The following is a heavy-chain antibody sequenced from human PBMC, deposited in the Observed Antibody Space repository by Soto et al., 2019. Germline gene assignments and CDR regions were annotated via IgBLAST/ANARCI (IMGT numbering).Heavy chain of an antibody. CDR3: ARTGLRSARPNH. Sequence: QVQVVASGGGLVRPGGSLRLSCAASGFTFRDYDMRWIRQAPGSGLGGVTCISSSGTVTYYADSVKGRFIISRDNAKNALYVEMNSLRVEDTAVYYCARTGLRSARPNHGGQGTLFTVSS. CDR1: GFTFRDYD. J-gene: IGHJ4*02. CDR2: ISSSGTVT. D-gene: IGHD6-6*01. V-gene: IGHV3-11*01.